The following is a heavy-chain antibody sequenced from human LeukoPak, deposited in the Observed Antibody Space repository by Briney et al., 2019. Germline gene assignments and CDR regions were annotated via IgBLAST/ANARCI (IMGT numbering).Heavy chain of an antibody. Sequence: SETLSLTCTVSGGSISSYYWSWIRQPPGKGLEWRGYIYYSGSTNYNPSLKSRVTISVDTSKNQCSLKLSSVTAADTAVYYCARDTSYYDILTGFHKPGYFDYWGQGTLVTVSS. CDR1: GGSISSYY. D-gene: IGHD3-9*01. J-gene: IGHJ4*02. V-gene: IGHV4-59*01. CDR2: IYYSGST. CDR3: ARDTSYYDILTGFHKPGYFDY.